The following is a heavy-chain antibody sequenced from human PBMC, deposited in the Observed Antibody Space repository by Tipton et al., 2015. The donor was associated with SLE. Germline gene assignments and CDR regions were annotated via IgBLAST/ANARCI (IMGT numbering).Heavy chain of an antibody. V-gene: IGHV4-39*07. CDR1: GGSISSSSYY. D-gene: IGHD2-2*01. CDR3: ARGDCSSTSCLDY. J-gene: IGHJ4*02. CDR2: MYYSGST. Sequence: TLSLTCTVSGGSISSSSYYWGWIRQPPGKGLEWIGSMYYSGSTYYNPSLKSRVTISVDTSKNQFSLKLSSVTAADTAVYYCARGDCSSTSCLDYWGQGTLVTVSS.